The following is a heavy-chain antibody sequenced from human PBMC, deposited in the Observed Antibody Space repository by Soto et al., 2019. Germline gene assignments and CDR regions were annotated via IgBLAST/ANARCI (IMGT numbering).Heavy chain of an antibody. V-gene: IGHV2-5*02. CDR1: GFSLSTSGVG. CDR2: IYWDDDK. J-gene: IGHJ4*02. Sequence: QITLKESGPTLVKPTQTLTLTCTFSGFSLSTSGVGVGWIRQPPGKALEWLALIYWDDDKRYSPSLKSRLTLTKDTSKNPVVLTMTNMDPLDTATYYCANEYSGYDLYYFDYWGQGTLVTVSS. CDR3: ANEYSGYDLYYFDY. D-gene: IGHD5-12*01.